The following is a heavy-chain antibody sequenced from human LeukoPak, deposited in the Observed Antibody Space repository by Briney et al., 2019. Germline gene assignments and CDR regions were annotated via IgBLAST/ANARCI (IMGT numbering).Heavy chain of an antibody. CDR2: ISAYNANT. D-gene: IGHD3-10*01. CDR1: GYTFTNYG. V-gene: IGHV1-18*01. Sequence: ASVKVSCKASGYTFTNYGINWVRQAPGQGLEWMGWISAYNANTNYAQKFQGRVTMTTDISTRTAYMELRGLGSDDTAAFYCARSAPMAPSDYWGQGTLVTVSS. CDR3: ARSAPMAPSDY. J-gene: IGHJ4*02.